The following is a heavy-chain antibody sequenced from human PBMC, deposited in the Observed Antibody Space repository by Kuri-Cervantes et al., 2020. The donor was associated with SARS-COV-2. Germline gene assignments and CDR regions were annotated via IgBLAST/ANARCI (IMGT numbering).Heavy chain of an antibody. V-gene: IGHV1-69*13. CDR2: IIPIFAKA. Sequence: SVKVSCKAFGGTFSSYAISWVRQAPGQGLEWMGGIIPIFAKANYAQKFQGRVTITADQSTSTAYMELSSLRSEDTAVYFCASDYGSSAYFHSDAFDIWGQGTMVTVSS. J-gene: IGHJ3*02. D-gene: IGHD3-22*01. CDR1: GGTFSSYA. CDR3: ASDYGSSAYFHSDAFDI.